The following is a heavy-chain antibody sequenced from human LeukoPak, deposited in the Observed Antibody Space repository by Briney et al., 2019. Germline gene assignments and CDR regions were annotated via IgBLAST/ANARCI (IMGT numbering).Heavy chain of an antibody. V-gene: IGHV4-34*01. Sequence: SETLSLTCAVYGGSFSGYYWSWLRQPPGKGLEWIGEINHSGSTNYNPSLKSRVTISVDTSKNQFSLKLSSVTAADTAVYYCARGVDDYVWGPPNFDYWGQGTLVTVSP. CDR3: ARGVDDYVWGPPNFDY. CDR1: GGSFSGYY. D-gene: IGHD3-16*01. CDR2: INHSGST. J-gene: IGHJ4*02.